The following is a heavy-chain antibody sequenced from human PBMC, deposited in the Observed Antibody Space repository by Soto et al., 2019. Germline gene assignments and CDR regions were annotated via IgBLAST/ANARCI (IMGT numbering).Heavy chain of an antibody. CDR2: IYDSGTT. V-gene: IGHV4-4*02. CDR1: GGSISNKNNW. CDR3: ARTPPRALPDY. J-gene: IGHJ4*02. Sequence: PSETLSLTCAGSGGSISNKNNWWSWVRQPPGKGLEWIGEIYDSGTTNYNPSLKSRVTISVDKSKNQFSLKLSSVTAADTAVYYCARTPPRALPDYWGQGTLVTVSS.